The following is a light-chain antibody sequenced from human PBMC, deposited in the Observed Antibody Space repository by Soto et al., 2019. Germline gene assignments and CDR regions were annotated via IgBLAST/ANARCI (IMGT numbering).Light chain of an antibody. CDR1: QTIKSY. V-gene: IGKV1-39*01. CDR3: QQCYTTPYT. CDR2: GAS. J-gene: IGKJ2*01. Sequence: DIQMTQSPSSLSASVGDRVTISCRASQTIKSYLNWYQHKPGKAPQLLISGASSLQGGDPSRFSGSASGPEFTLTISSLQPEDIATYYCQQCYTTPYTFGQGTKLDLK.